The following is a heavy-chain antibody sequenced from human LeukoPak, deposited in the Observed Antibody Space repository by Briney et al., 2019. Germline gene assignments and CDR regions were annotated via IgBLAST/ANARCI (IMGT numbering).Heavy chain of an antibody. D-gene: IGHD3-10*01. V-gene: IGHV4-34*01. CDR1: GGSFSGYY. CDR2: INHSGST. CDR3: ASRVVRGVIITRAFDI. J-gene: IGHJ3*02. Sequence: SETLSLTCAVYGGSFSGYYWSWIRQPPGKGLEWIGEINHSGSTNYNPSLKSRVTISVDTSKNQFSLKLSSVTAADTAVYYCASRVVRGVIITRAFDIWGQGTMVTVSS.